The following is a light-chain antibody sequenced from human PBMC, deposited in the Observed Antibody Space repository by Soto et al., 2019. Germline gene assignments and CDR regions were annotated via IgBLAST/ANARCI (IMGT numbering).Light chain of an antibody. CDR3: SSYISSDAFE. J-gene: IGLJ2*01. CDR1: SSDVGGYNY. Sequence: QSALTQPASVSGSPGQSITISCTGTSSDVGGYNYVSWHQQHPGKAPKLIIYDVSRRPSGVSNRFSGSKSGNTASLTISGLQAEDEADYYCSSYISSDAFEFGGGTKLTVL. V-gene: IGLV2-14*01. CDR2: DVS.